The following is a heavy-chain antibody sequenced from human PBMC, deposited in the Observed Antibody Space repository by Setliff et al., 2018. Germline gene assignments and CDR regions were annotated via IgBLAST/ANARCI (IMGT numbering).Heavy chain of an antibody. CDR3: ARGVSSVSWTPTY. J-gene: IGHJ4*02. V-gene: IGHV4-4*08. Sequence: SETLSLTCTVSGGSISSYYWSWIRQPPGKGLEWIGYIYASGSTNYNPSLKSRVTIFVDTSDNQFSLKLSSVTAAATAVYYCARGVSSVSWTPTYWGRGILVTVSS. CDR2: IYASGST. D-gene: IGHD6-19*01. CDR1: GGSISSYY.